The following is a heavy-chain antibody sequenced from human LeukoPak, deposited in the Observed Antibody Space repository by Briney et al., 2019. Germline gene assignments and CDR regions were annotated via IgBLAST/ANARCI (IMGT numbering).Heavy chain of an antibody. CDR1: GFTFSSYE. CDR3: ARAIAAAARWFDP. J-gene: IGHJ5*02. CDR2: ISSSGSTI. Sequence: PGGSLRLSCVASGFTFSSYEMNWVRQAPGQGLEWVSYISSSGSTIHYADSVKGRFTISRGNAKNSLSLQMNSLRAEDTAVYYCARAIAAAARWFDPWGQGTLVTVSS. D-gene: IGHD6-13*01. V-gene: IGHV3-48*03.